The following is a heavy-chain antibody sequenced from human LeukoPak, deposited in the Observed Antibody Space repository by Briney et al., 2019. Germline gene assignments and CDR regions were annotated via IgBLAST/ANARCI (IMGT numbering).Heavy chain of an antibody. CDR2: ISYDGSNK. V-gene: IGHV3-30*04. D-gene: IGHD7-27*01. CDR3: ARDKGRWGSAPIDY. CDR1: GFTFSSYA. Sequence: GSLRLSCAASGFTFSSYAMHWVRQAPGKGLEWVAVISYDGSNKYYADSVKGRFTISGDNSKNTLYLQMNSLRAEDTAVYYCARDKGRWGSAPIDYWGQGTLVTVSS. J-gene: IGHJ4*02.